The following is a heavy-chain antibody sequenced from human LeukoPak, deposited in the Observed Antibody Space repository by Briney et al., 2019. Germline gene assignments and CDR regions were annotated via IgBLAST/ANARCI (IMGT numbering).Heavy chain of an antibody. D-gene: IGHD3-10*01. CDR1: GFTFSSYG. V-gene: IGHV3-30*18. Sequence: GRSLRLSCAASGFTFSSYGRHWLRQAPGKGLEWVTVISYDGSNKYYADSVKGRFTISRDNTKITPYLQMTSLRAEDTAVYYCAKRRGKGYYGSGSNNWFDPWGQGTLVTVSS. CDR2: ISYDGSNK. CDR3: AKRRGKGYYGSGSNNWFDP. J-gene: IGHJ5*02.